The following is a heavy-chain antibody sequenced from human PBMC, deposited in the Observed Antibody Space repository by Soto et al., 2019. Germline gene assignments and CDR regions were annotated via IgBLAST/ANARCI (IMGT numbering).Heavy chain of an antibody. CDR2: IYYSGST. Sequence: QVQLQESGPGLVKPSQTLSLTCAVSGGSISSGDYYWGWIRQSPGKGLEWIGNIYYSGSTYYNPSLTSRVTISVDTSKNQFSLKLSSVTAADTALYYCVRGYSYGASAWPPGEWGQGTLVTVSS. J-gene: IGHJ4*02. D-gene: IGHD3-10*01. CDR1: GGSISSGDYY. CDR3: VRGYSYGASAWPPGE. V-gene: IGHV4-30-4*01.